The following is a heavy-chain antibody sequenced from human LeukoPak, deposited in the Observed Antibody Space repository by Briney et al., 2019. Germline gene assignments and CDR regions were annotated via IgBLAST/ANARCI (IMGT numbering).Heavy chain of an antibody. Sequence: ASVKVSCKASGGTFSSYAISWVRQAPGQGLEWMGGIIPIFGTANYAQKFQGRVTITADKSTSTAYMELSSLRSEDTAVYYCARIRDYCSSTSCYAGKRLGYYHYGMDVGPKGTTVSVSS. D-gene: IGHD2-2*01. CDR3: ARIRDYCSSTSCYAGKRLGYYHYGMDV. J-gene: IGHJ6*04. V-gene: IGHV1-69*06. CDR2: IIPIFGTA. CDR1: GGTFSSYA.